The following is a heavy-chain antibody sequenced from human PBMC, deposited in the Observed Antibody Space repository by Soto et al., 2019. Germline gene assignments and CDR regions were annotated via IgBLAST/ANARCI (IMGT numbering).Heavy chain of an antibody. V-gene: IGHV3-64*01. Sequence: EVQLVESGGGLVQPGGSLRLSCAASGFTFSSYAMHWVRQAPGKGLEYVSTINRNGGSTYYANSVKGRFTISRDNSKNTRYLQMGSLRAEDMAVYYCARGGSDYYFDYWGQGTLVTVSS. D-gene: IGHD2-21*02. CDR2: INRNGGST. CDR3: ARGGSDYYFDY. CDR1: GFTFSSYA. J-gene: IGHJ4*02.